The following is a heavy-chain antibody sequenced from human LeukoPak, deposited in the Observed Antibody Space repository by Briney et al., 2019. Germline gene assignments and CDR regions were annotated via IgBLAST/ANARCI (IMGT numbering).Heavy chain of an antibody. CDR3: ARQRPRGYYDSSGYYFDY. CDR2: IYYSGTS. D-gene: IGHD3-22*01. V-gene: IGHV4-59*08. CDR1: GGSIGTYY. J-gene: IGHJ4*02. Sequence: SETLSLTCTVSGGSIGTYYWSWIRQPPGKGLEWIGNIYYSGTSNYNPSLMSRVTMSVDTSKNQFSLKLSSVTAADTAVYYCARQRPRGYYDSSGYYFDYWGQGTLVTVSS.